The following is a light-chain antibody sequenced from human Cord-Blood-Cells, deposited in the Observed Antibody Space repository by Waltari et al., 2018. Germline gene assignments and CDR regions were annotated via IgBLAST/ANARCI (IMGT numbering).Light chain of an antibody. CDR1: SSDAGGYNY. Sequence: QSALTQPPSASGSPGQSVTIPCTGTSSDAGGYNYASWYQQHPGKAPKLMIYEVSKRPSGVPDRFSGSKSGNTASLTVSGLQAEDEADYYCSSYAGSNNWVFGGGTKLTVL. CDR2: EVS. CDR3: SSYAGSNNWV. J-gene: IGLJ3*02. V-gene: IGLV2-8*01.